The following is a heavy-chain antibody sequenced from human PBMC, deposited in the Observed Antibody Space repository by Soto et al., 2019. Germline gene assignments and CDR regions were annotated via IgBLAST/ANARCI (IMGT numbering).Heavy chain of an antibody. CDR2: ISYDGGLQ. Sequence: QAQLVESGGGVGQPGGSLRLSCAASGFTFSSYGMHWVRQAPGTGLEWVAVISYDGGLQHYADSVKGRFTISRDNSKNMVLLQMNSLRAEDTAVYYCVSDRGYGHASVPYSWGQGTLVSVSS. V-gene: IGHV3-30*03. D-gene: IGHD5-18*01. CDR1: GFTFSSYG. CDR3: VSDRGYGHASVPYS. J-gene: IGHJ4*02.